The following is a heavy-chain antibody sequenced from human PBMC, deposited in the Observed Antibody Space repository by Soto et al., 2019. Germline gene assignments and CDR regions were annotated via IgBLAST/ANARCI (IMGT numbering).Heavy chain of an antibody. CDR3: AHKLDYGRNFDY. Sequence: QITLKESGPTLVKPTQTLTLTCTFSGFSLNTSGVGVGWIRQPPGKALEWLALIYWDDDKRYSPSLKSRLTIXKXXSKNQAVLTLTNMDPVDTATYFCAHKLDYGRNFDYWGQGTLATVSS. CDR1: GFSLNTSGVG. CDR2: IYWDDDK. D-gene: IGHD3-10*01. J-gene: IGHJ4*02. V-gene: IGHV2-5*02.